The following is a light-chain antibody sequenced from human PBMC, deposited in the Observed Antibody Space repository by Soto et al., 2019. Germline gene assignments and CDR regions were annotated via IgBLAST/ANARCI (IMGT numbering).Light chain of an antibody. CDR1: QSITKY. V-gene: IGKV1-39*01. CDR2: AAS. Sequence: DIQMTQSPSSLSASVGDRVTIACRASQSITKYLNWYQQKPGKAPKLLIYAASSLQSGVPSRFSGSGSGTDFTLTINNLQPEDFATYFCQQSYSTPLTFGGGTNVEI. J-gene: IGKJ4*01. CDR3: QQSYSTPLT.